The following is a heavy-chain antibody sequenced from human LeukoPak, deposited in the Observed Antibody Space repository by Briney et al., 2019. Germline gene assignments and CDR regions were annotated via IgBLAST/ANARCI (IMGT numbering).Heavy chain of an antibody. CDR1: GFTFSSYA. Sequence: PGVSLRRSCSASGFTFSSYAMHRVRQAPGKGLEYVSAISSNGGSTYYADSAKGRFTISRDNSKNTLYLQMSSLRAEDTAVYYCVKGSGGWGQGTLVTVFS. V-gene: IGHV3-64D*06. J-gene: IGHJ4*02. CDR2: ISSNGGST. CDR3: VKGSGG. D-gene: IGHD2-15*01.